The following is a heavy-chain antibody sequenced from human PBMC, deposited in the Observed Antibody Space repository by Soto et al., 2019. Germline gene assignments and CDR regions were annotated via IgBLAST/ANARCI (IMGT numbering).Heavy chain of an antibody. V-gene: IGHV3-23*01. J-gene: IGHJ5*02. CDR3: ASPGAATGVSWFDP. CDR1: GFTFSSYA. Sequence: GGSLRLSCAASGFTFSSYAMSWVRQAPGKGLEWVSAISGSGGSTYYADSVKGRFTISRDNAKNSLYLQMNSLRDEDTAVYYCASPGAATGVSWFDPWGQGTLVTVSS. D-gene: IGHD7-27*01. CDR2: ISGSGGST.